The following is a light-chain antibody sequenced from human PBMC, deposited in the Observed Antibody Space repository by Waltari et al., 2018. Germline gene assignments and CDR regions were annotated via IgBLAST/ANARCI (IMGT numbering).Light chain of an antibody. J-gene: IGLJ2*01. V-gene: IGLV3-1*01. CDR3: QAWDSRAVV. CDR1: RLDDKY. CDR2: QGD. Sequence: SYELTQPPSVSVSPGQTASISCSGDRLDDKYASWYQQEPGQSPVLVIYQGDKRPSGIPERFSGANSGNTATLTISGAQAMDEAVYYCQAWDSRAVVFGAGSKLTVL.